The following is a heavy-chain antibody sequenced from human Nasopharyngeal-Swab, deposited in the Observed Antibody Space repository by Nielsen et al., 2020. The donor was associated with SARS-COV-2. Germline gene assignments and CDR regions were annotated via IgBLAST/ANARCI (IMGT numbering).Heavy chain of an antibody. CDR2: IIPIFGTA. J-gene: IGHJ3*02. D-gene: IGHD3-22*01. CDR3: ATVKTYYYDSSGDRGDAFDI. Sequence: SVKVSCKASGGTFSSYAISWVRQAPGQGLEWMGGIIPIFGTANYAQKFQGRVTITADKSTSTAYMELSSLRSEDTAVYCCATVKTYYYDSSGDRGDAFDIWGQGTMVTVSS. V-gene: IGHV1-69*06. CDR1: GGTFSSYA.